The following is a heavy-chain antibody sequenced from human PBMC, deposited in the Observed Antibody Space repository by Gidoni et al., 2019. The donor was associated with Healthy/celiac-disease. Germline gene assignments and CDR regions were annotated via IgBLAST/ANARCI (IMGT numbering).Heavy chain of an antibody. J-gene: IGHJ4*02. V-gene: IGHV3-33*01. CDR3: AREAYSSGWSGGGY. CDR1: GFTFSSYG. Sequence: QVQLVESGGGVVQPGRSLRLSCAASGFTFSSYGMHWVRQAPGKGLEWVAVIWYDGSNKYYADSVKGRFTISRDNSKNTLYLQMNSLRAEDTAVYYCAREAYSSGWSGGGYWGQGTLVTVSS. D-gene: IGHD6-19*01. CDR2: IWYDGSNK.